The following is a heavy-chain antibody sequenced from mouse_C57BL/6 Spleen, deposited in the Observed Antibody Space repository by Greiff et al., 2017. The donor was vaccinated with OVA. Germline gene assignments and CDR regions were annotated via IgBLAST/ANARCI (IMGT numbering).Heavy chain of an antibody. D-gene: IGHD3-3*01. CDR1: GFTFSDYG. Sequence: EVKLVESGGGLVKPGGSLKLSCAASGFTFSDYGMHWVRQAPEKGLEWVAYISSGSSTIYYADTVKGRFTISRDNAKNTMFLQMTSLRSEDTAMYYCARSSRGTYWYFDVWGTGTTVTVSS. CDR2: ISSGSSTI. V-gene: IGHV5-17*01. CDR3: ARSSRGTYWYFDV. J-gene: IGHJ1*03.